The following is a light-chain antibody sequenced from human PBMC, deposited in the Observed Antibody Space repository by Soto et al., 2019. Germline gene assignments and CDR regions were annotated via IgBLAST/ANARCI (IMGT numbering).Light chain of an antibody. CDR3: SSYTSSSTLDV. Sequence: QSALTQPASVSGSPGQSITISCTGTNSDVGGYNFVSWYQQHPGKAPKLMIYEVSDRPSGVSDRFSGSKSGNTASLTISGLQADDEADYYCSSYTSSSTLDVFGAGTKVTVL. J-gene: IGLJ1*01. V-gene: IGLV2-14*01. CDR1: NSDVGGYNF. CDR2: EVS.